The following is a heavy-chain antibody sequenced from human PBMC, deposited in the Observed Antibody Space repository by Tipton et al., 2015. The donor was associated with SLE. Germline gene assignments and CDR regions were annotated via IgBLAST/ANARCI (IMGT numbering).Heavy chain of an antibody. J-gene: IGHJ4*02. D-gene: IGHD6-13*01. Sequence: TLSLTCAVYGGSFSGYYWTWIRRPPGKGLEWIGEINHSGSTSYNPSLKSRVTISVDTSKKQFSLKLNSVTAADTAVYCCARGLLTAAAGTGNYFDYWGQGKVVTVSS. CDR2: INHSGST. CDR3: ARGLLTAAAGTGNYFDY. V-gene: IGHV4-34*01. CDR1: GGSFSGYY.